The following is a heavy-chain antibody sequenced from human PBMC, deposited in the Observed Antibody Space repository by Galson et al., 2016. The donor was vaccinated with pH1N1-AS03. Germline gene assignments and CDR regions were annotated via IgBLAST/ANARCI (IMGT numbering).Heavy chain of an antibody. V-gene: IGHV4-39*07. CDR2: VSARGTT. Sequence: LSLTCSVSGASVSHYASYWGWIRQAPGKGLEWIATVSARGTTYHNPSLDSRLTISLDTSKNHFSLTLTSVTAADTAMYYCARDRRDCSGGSCSQDGWFDPWGQGTLVVVPS. CDR3: ARDRRDCSGGSCSQDGWFDP. J-gene: IGHJ5*02. D-gene: IGHD2-15*01. CDR1: GASVSHYASY.